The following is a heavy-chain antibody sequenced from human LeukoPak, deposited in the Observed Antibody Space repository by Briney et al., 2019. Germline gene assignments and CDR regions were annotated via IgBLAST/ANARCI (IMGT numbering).Heavy chain of an antibody. CDR3: ARGGNGYGDYEINFWFDP. J-gene: IGHJ5*02. Sequence: SETLSLTCTVSGGSISSGDYYWSWIRQPPGKGLEWIGYIYYSGSTYYNPSLKSRVTISVDTSKNQFSLKLSSVTAADTAVYYCARGGNGYGDYEINFWFDPWGQGTLVTVSS. D-gene: IGHD4-17*01. V-gene: IGHV4-30-4*01. CDR1: GGSISSGDYY. CDR2: IYYSGST.